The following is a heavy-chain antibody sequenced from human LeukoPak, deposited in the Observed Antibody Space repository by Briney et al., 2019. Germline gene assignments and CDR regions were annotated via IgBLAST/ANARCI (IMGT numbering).Heavy chain of an antibody. V-gene: IGHV3-74*03. CDR2: INSDGSSI. D-gene: IGHD5-12*01. CDR3: AREGRVSGYDFDC. CDR1: GVTFSSYS. J-gene: IGHJ4*02. Sequence: GGSLRLSCAASGVTFSSYSMNWVRQAPGKGLVWVSRINSDGSSITYADSVKGRFTISRDNAKNTLYLQMNSLRVEDTAVYYCAREGRVSGYDFDCWGQGTLVTVSS.